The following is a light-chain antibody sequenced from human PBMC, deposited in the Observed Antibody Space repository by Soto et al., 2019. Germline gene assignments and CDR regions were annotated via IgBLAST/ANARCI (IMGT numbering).Light chain of an antibody. CDR1: QSVSTSY. CDR2: GAS. CDR3: QQYGSSPYT. J-gene: IGKJ2*01. Sequence: EIVLTQSPGTLSLSPGESATLSCRASQSVSTSYLAWYQQKPGQAPRLLIYGASSRATVIPDRFSGSGSGTDFTLTISRLEPEDFAVYYCQQYGSSPYTFGQGTKVDIK. V-gene: IGKV3-20*01.